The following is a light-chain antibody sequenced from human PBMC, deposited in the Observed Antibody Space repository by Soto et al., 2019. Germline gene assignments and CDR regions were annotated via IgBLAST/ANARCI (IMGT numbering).Light chain of an antibody. CDR1: QSISSW. CDR3: QHYNTYPWT. Sequence: DIQMTQSPSSLSGSVGDRVTITCRASQSISSWLAWYQQKPGKAPNLLIHKASHLESGVPSRFSGSGSGTEFTLTISSLQPGEFATYYCQHYNTYPWTFGQGTKVEIK. CDR2: KAS. V-gene: IGKV1-5*03. J-gene: IGKJ1*01.